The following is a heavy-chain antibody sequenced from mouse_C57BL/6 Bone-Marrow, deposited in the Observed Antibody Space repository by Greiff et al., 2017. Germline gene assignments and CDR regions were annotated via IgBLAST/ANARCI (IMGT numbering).Heavy chain of an antibody. CDR3: ARTPLFYYYGSSPLDY. D-gene: IGHD1-1*01. J-gene: IGHJ2*01. CDR1: GYTFTGYW. V-gene: IGHV1-9*01. CDR2: ILPGSGST. Sequence: QVQLQQSGAELMKPGASVKLSCKATGYTFTGYWIEWVKQRPGHGLEWIGEILPGSGSTNYNEKFKGKATFTADTSSNTAYMQLSSLTTEDSAIYYSARTPLFYYYGSSPLDYWGQGTTLTVSS.